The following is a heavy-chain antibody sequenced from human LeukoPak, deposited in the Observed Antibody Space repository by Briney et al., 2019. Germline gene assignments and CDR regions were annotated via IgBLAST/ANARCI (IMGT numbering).Heavy chain of an antibody. V-gene: IGHV3-48*01. CDR2: ISSSSSTI. J-gene: IGHJ4*02. CDR1: GFTFSNYS. CDR3: ARPPSAYCSTASCFDY. Sequence: GGSLRLSCAASGFTFSNYSMNWVRQAPGKGLEWVSYISSSSSTIYYADSVKGRFTISRDNAKNSLYLQMNSLRAEDTAVYYCARPPSAYCSTASCFDYWGQGTLVTVSS. D-gene: IGHD2-2*01.